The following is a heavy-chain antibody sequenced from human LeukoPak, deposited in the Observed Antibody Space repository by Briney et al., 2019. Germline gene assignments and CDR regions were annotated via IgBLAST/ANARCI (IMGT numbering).Heavy chain of an antibody. J-gene: IGHJ4*02. CDR3: VHYYDSSGRGY. CDR2: IYTRGST. CDR1: GGSISSYY. Sequence: SETLSLTCAVSGGSISSYYWSWIRQPAGKGLEWIGRIYTRGSTNYNPSLKSRVTISVDKSKNQFSLKLSSVTAADTAVYYCVHYYDSSGRGYWGQGTPVTVSS. V-gene: IGHV4-4*07. D-gene: IGHD3-22*01.